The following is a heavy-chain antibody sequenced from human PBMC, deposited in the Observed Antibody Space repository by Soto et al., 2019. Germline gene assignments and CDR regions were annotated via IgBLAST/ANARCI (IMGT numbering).Heavy chain of an antibody. D-gene: IGHD1-26*01. CDR1: GFTFGSFT. CDR2: ISSSSAYI. V-gene: IGHV3-21*06. J-gene: IGHJ4*02. CDR3: ARVGGVGAPPGADY. Sequence: EVHLVEAGGGLVKPGESLTLSCAASGFTFGSFTLNWVRQAPGKGLEWVSSISSSSAYIYYAESVKGRFTISRDNARSTLYLQMNSLRLDDTAVYFCARVGGVGAPPGADYWGQGTLVTVSS.